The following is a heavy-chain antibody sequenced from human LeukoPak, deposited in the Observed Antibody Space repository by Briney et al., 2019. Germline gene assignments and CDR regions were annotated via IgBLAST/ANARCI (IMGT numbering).Heavy chain of an antibody. CDR3: AMGRQWLEDWFDP. CDR2: INPSGDSR. Sequence: ASVKVSCKASGYTFNSYYMHCVRQAPGQGLEWMGIINPSGDSRSYAQKFQDRVTMTRDTSTSTVYMEVSSLRSEDTAVYFCAMGRQWLEDWFDPWGQGTLVTVSS. V-gene: IGHV1-46*02. CDR1: GYTFNSYY. J-gene: IGHJ5*02. D-gene: IGHD6-19*01.